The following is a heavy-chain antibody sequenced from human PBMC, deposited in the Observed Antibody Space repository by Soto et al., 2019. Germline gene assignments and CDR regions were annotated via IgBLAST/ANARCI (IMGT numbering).Heavy chain of an antibody. CDR2: IYPGDSDT. J-gene: IGHJ6*02. D-gene: IGHD3-3*01. CDR1: GYSFTSYW. V-gene: IGHV5-51*01. CDR3: ARHIRDDFWSGSGLISYYYGMDV. Sequence: LGESLKISCKGSGYSFTSYWIGWVRQMPGKGLEWMGIIYPGDSDTRYSPSFQGQVTISADKSISTAYLQWSSLKASDTAMYYCARHIRDDFWSGSGLISYYYGMDVWGQGTTVTVSS.